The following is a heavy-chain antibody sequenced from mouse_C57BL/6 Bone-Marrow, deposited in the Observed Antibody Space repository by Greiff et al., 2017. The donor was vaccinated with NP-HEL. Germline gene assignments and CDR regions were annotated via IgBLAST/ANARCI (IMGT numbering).Heavy chain of an antibody. CDR2: ISSGSSTI. CDR3: ARGGFTTGYAMDY. V-gene: IGHV5-17*01. D-gene: IGHD4-1*01. Sequence: EVMLVESGGGLVKPGGSLKLSCAASGFTFSDYGMHWVRQAPEKGLEWVAYISSGSSTIYYADPVKGRFTISRDNAKKTLFLQMTSLRSEDTAMYYCARGGFTTGYAMDYWGQGTSVTVSS. J-gene: IGHJ4*01. CDR1: GFTFSDYG.